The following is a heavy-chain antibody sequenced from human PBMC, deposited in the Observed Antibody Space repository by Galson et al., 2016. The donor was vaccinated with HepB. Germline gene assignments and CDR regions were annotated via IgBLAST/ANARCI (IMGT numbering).Heavy chain of an antibody. CDR2: VDWDDTK. CDR1: GFSLSTSGMC. CDR3: ARTARGVWENYYYYAMDV. J-gene: IGHJ6*02. D-gene: IGHD3-10*01. V-gene: IGHV2-70*11. Sequence: PALVKPTQTLTLTCTFSGFSLSTSGMCVSWIRQPPGKALEWLARVDWDDTKHYTSSLKTRLTISKDTSKNQVVLTMTNMDPVDTGTYFCARTARGVWENYYYYAMDVWGQGTTVTVSS.